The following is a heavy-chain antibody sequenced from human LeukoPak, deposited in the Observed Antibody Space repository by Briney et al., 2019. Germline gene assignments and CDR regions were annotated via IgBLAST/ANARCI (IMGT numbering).Heavy chain of an antibody. Sequence: GGSLRLSCAASGFTFSSYEMNWVRQAPGKGLEWVSYISSSGSTIYYADPVKGRFTISRDNAKNSLYLQMNSLRAEDTAVYYCARASAYDSSGLSFDYWGQGTLVTVSS. J-gene: IGHJ4*02. V-gene: IGHV3-48*03. CDR2: ISSSGSTI. D-gene: IGHD3-22*01. CDR1: GFTFSSYE. CDR3: ARASAYDSSGLSFDY.